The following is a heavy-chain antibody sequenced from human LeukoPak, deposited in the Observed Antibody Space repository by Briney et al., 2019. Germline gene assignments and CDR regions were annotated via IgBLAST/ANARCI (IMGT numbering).Heavy chain of an antibody. CDR3: ARAVRRISTVVTIRSIDY. Sequence: ASVKVSCKASGYTFTSYDINWVRQATGQGLEWMGWMNPNSGNTGYAQKFQGRVTMTRNTSISTAYMELSSLRSEDTAVYYCARAVRRISTVVTIRSIDYWGQGTLVTVAS. D-gene: IGHD4-23*01. J-gene: IGHJ4*02. CDR2: MNPNSGNT. CDR1: GYTFTSYD. V-gene: IGHV1-8*01.